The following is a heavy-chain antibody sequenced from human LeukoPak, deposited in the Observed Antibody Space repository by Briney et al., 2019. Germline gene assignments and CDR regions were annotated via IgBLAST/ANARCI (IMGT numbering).Heavy chain of an antibody. Sequence: GGSLRLSCAASGFTLSNHAMIWVRQAPGKGLEWVSSISGSGAMTYYADSVKGRFTISRDNAMDTLYLQMNSLRADDTAVYHCAKDRVDGSGSQFDSWGQGSLVIVSS. J-gene: IGHJ4*02. D-gene: IGHD3-10*01. CDR3: AKDRVDGSGSQFDS. CDR1: GFTLSNHA. V-gene: IGHV3-23*01. CDR2: ISGSGAMT.